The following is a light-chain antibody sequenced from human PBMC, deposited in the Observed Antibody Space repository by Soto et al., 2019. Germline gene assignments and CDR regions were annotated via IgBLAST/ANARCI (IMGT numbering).Light chain of an antibody. CDR2: GAS. CDR3: QQYNSYPWT. J-gene: IGKJ1*01. Sequence: EIVLTQSPGTLSLSTGERATLSCRASQSVSRNYLAWYQQKPGQAPRLLIYGASSRASGIPDRFGGSVSRTEFTLTISSLQPDDFATYYCQQYNSYPWTFGQGTKVDIK. V-gene: IGKV3-20*01. CDR1: QSVSRNY.